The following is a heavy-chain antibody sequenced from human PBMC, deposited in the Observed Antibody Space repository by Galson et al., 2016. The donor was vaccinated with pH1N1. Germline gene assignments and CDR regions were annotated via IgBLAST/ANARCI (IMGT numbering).Heavy chain of an antibody. CDR3: ARRVGRSFDY. CDR1: GYTFTSYA. D-gene: IGHD3-16*01. J-gene: IGHJ4*02. CDR2: INTGSGYT. V-gene: IGHV1-3*04. Sequence: SVKVSCKASGYTFTSYAIHWVRQAPGQRLEWMGWINTGSGYTKYSQKFQDRVTITRDTSATTAYMELSSLRFEDTAVYYCARRVGRSFDYWGQGTLVTVSS.